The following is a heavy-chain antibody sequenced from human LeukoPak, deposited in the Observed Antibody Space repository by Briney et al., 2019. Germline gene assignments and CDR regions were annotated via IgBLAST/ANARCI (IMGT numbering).Heavy chain of an antibody. J-gene: IGHJ4*02. CDR3: AKGMVRGVIIPYDY. CDR2: ISYDGSNK. V-gene: IGHV3-30*18. D-gene: IGHD3-10*01. Sequence: GGTLRLSCAASGFTFSSYGMHCVRQAPGEGLEGVAVISYDGSNKYYADSVKGRFTISRDNSKNTLYLQMNSLRAEDTAVYYCAKGMVRGVIIPYDYWGQGTLVTVSS. CDR1: GFTFSSYG.